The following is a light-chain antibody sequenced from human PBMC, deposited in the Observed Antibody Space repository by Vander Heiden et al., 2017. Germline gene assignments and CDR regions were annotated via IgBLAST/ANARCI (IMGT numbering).Light chain of an antibody. Sequence: QSALTQPASVSGSPGQSITISCTGATSDVGGYNYVSWYQHPPDKAPKLIIFEVSNRPSGVPHRFSGSKAGNTASLTISGLQAEDEADYHCSSYTDSRTVVFGGGTKLTVL. J-gene: IGLJ3*02. V-gene: IGLV2-14*01. CDR2: EVS. CDR3: SSYTDSRTVV. CDR1: TSDVGGYNY.